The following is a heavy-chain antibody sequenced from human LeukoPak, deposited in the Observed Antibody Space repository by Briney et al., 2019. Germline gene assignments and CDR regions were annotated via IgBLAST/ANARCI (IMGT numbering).Heavy chain of an antibody. V-gene: IGHV3-49*04. CDR2: IRSKAYGGTT. J-gene: IGHJ4*02. CDR3: TRESIAAAGPSFDY. Sequence: GGSLRLFCAASGFTFSTYSMNWVRQAPGKGLEWVGFIRSKAYGGTTEYAASVKGRFTISRDDSKSIAYLQMNSLKTEDTAVYYCTRESIAAAGPSFDYWGQGTLVTVSS. D-gene: IGHD6-13*01. CDR1: GFTFSTYS.